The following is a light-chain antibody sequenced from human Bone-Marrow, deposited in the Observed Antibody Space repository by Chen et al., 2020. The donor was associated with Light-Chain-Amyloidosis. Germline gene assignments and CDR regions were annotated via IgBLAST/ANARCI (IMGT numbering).Light chain of an antibody. Sequence: SYVLTQPSSASVAPGQTATIACGGNNIGSTSLHWYQQAPGQAPLLVVYDDSDRPSGIPERLSGSNSGNTATLTISRVEAGDEADYYCQVWDRSSDRPVFGGGTQLTVL. CDR1: NIGSTS. CDR3: QVWDRSSDRPV. V-gene: IGLV3-21*02. J-gene: IGLJ3*02. CDR2: DDS.